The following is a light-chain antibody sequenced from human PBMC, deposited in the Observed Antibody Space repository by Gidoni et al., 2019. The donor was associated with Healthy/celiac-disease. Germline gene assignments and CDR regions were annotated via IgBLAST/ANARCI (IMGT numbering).Light chain of an antibody. CDR1: QSVSSY. V-gene: IGKV3-11*01. CDR2: DAS. CDR3: QQRSNWTPLT. J-gene: IGKJ4*01. Sequence: EIVLPQSPATLSLAPGETAHLSCRARQSVSSYLAWYQQKPGQAPRPLIYDASNRATGITARFSGSGSGTDFTITISSLQPEDFAVYYCQQRSNWTPLTFGGGTKVEIK.